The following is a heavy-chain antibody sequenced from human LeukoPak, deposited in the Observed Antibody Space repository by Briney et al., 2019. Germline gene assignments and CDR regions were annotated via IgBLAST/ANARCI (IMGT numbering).Heavy chain of an antibody. CDR2: TSFDGTSK. CDR3: AKPPETYGSGSYTITFYYFDY. Sequence: GGSLRLSCAASGFTFSSYAMQWVRQAPGKGLEWVAVTSFDGTSKHYIDSVKGRFTISRDNSKNTLYLQMNSLRAEDTAVYYCAKPPETYGSGSYTITFYYFDYWGQGTLVTVSS. CDR1: GFTFSSYA. V-gene: IGHV3-30*18. D-gene: IGHD3-10*01. J-gene: IGHJ4*02.